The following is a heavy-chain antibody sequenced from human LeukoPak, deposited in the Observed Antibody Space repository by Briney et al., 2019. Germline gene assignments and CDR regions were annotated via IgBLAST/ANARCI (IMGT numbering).Heavy chain of an antibody. J-gene: IGHJ4*02. CDR2: IYSGGST. D-gene: IGHD1-26*01. CDR1: GFTVSSNY. Sequence: GGSLRLSCAASGFTVSSNYMSWVRQAPGKGLEWVSVIYSGGSTYYADSVKGRFTISRDNSKSTLYLQMNSLRAEATAVYYCARDEFSSGSYYFDYWGQGTLVTVSS. V-gene: IGHV3-66*02. CDR3: ARDEFSSGSYYFDY.